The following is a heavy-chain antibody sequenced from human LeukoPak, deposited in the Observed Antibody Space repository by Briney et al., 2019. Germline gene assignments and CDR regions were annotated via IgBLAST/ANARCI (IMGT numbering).Heavy chain of an antibody. Sequence: GGSLRLSCAASGFTFRNYGMYWVRQAPGKGLEWVAIIWYDGSNKYYTDSAKGRFTISRDNTKSTLFLQMNSLRVEDTAVYYCVRHAGSFPLGGMDVWGQGTTVTVSS. CDR2: IWYDGSNK. J-gene: IGHJ6*02. CDR3: VRHAGSFPLGGMDV. CDR1: GFTFRNYG. D-gene: IGHD1-26*01. V-gene: IGHV3-33*02.